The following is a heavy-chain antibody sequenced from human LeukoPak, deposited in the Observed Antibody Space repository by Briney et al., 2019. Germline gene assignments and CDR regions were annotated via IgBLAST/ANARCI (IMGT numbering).Heavy chain of an antibody. J-gene: IGHJ6*03. CDR2: ISSSSYI. CDR1: GFTFSNYW. V-gene: IGHV3-21*01. CDR3: ARVNDFSYYYYMDV. D-gene: IGHD2-21*02. Sequence: GGSLRLSCTVSGFTFSNYWMTWVRQAPGKGLEWVSSISSSSYIYYADSVKGRFTISRDNAKNSLYLQMNSLRAEDTAVYYCARVNDFSYYYYMDVWGKGTTVTVSS.